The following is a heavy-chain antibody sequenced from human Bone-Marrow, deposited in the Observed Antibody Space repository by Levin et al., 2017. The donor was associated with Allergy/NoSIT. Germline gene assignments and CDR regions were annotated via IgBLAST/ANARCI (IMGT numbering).Heavy chain of an antibody. CDR2: ITTTGGSA. J-gene: IGHJ3*02. D-gene: IGHD6-13*01. CDR3: AKTSPYGTSWLGAFDI. Sequence: LSLTCAASGFTFRSYAMAWVRQAPGKGLEYVSVITTTGGSAYGDSVKGRFTTSRDNSKNTLYLQMSSLRAEDTGVYHCAKTSPYGTSWLGAFDIWGQGTMVTVSS. CDR1: GFTFRSYA. V-gene: IGHV3-23*01.